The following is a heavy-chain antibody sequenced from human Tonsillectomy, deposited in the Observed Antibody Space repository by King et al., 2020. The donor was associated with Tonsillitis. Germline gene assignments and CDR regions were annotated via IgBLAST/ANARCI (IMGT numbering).Heavy chain of an antibody. CDR1: EFTFSSYA. CDR2: ISGSGGST. CDR3: AKDPGSSWYPYYFDY. Sequence: EVQLVESGGGLVQPGGSLRLSCAASEFTFSSYAMNWVRQAPGKGLEWVSGISGSGGSTYYADSVKGRFTISRDNSKNTLYLQMNSLRAEDTAVYYCAKDPGSSWYPYYFDYWGQGTLVTVSS. J-gene: IGHJ4*02. V-gene: IGHV3-23*04. D-gene: IGHD6-13*01.